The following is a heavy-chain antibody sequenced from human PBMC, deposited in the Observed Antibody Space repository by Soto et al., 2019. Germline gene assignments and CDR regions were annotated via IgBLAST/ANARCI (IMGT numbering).Heavy chain of an antibody. Sequence: ASVKVSCKASGYTFTGYFINWVRPAPGQGLEWMGWINPNSGDTNYAQKFQGWVSMTRDTSVSTTYMELSTLKSDDTAVYYCARLWGSGYYFDNWGQGALVTVSS. D-gene: IGHD2-21*01. CDR2: INPNSGDT. CDR3: ARLWGSGYYFDN. CDR1: GYTFTGYF. J-gene: IGHJ4*02. V-gene: IGHV1-2*04.